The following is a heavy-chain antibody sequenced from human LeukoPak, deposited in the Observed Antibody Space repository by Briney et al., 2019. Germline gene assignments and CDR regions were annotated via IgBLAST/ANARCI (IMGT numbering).Heavy chain of an antibody. CDR1: GFTFSSYE. Sequence: GGSLRLSCAASGFTFSSYEMNWVRQAPGKGLEWVSYISSSGSTIYYADSVKGRFTISRDNAKNSPYLQMNSLRAEDTAVYYCASQPPIPYSSSSSNWFDPWGQGTLVTVSS. CDR3: ASQPPIPYSSSSSNWFDP. D-gene: IGHD6-6*01. V-gene: IGHV3-48*03. J-gene: IGHJ5*02. CDR2: ISSSGSTI.